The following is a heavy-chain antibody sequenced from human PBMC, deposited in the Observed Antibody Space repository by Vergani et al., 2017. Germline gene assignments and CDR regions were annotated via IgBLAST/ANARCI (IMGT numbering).Heavy chain of an antibody. V-gene: IGHV4-39*07. CDR1: GGSISSYY. D-gene: IGHD5-24*01. J-gene: IGHJ4*02. CDR2: IYYSGST. Sequence: QVQLQESGPGLVKPSETLSLTCTVSGGSISSYYWGWIRQPPGKGLEWIGSIYYSGSTYYNPSLKSRVTISVDTSKNQFSLKLSSVTAADTAVYYCASTTRRDGYNFDYWGQGTLVTVSS. CDR3: ASTTRRDGYNFDY.